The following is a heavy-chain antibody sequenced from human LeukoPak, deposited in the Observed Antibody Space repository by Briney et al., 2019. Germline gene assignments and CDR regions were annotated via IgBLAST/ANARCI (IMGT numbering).Heavy chain of an antibody. Sequence: GGSLRLSCAASAFTFSSYTMSWVRQAPGKGLEWVSAISNSGGSTYYADPVKGRFTISRDNSKNTVYLQMNSLRAEDTAVYYCAKDGYVSWAYQLSHFDYWGQGTLVTVSS. D-gene: IGHD2-2*03. V-gene: IGHV3-23*01. CDR1: AFTFSSYT. CDR3: AKDGYVSWAYQLSHFDY. J-gene: IGHJ4*02. CDR2: ISNSGGST.